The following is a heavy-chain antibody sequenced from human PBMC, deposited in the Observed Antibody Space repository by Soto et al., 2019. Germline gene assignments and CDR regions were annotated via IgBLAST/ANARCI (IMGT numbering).Heavy chain of an antibody. D-gene: IGHD5-12*01. V-gene: IGHV3-23*01. J-gene: IGHJ4*02. CDR2: LSGGGDST. Sequence: EVQLLESGGGLVQPGGSLRLSCAASGFMFSSYAMTWVRQPPGKGLEWVSALSGGGDSTYYAPSVRGRCAISRDNSKNTVYLQMNSVRAEDTGVYYCATGLRSVYGPFDSWGQGTLVTVSS. CDR1: GFMFSSYA. CDR3: ATGLRSVYGPFDS.